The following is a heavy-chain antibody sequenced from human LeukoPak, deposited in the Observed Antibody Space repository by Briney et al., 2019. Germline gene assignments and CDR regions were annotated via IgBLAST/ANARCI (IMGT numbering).Heavy chain of an antibody. V-gene: IGHV1-46*01. D-gene: IGHD2-8*02. CDR2: INPSGGST. J-gene: IGHJ3*02. CDR3: ARDRTVGHDAFDI. Sequence: EASVKVSCKASGYTFTSYYMHWVRQAPGQGLERMGIINPSGGSTSYAQKFQGRVTMTRDTSTSTVYMELSSLRSEDTAVYYCARDRTVGHDAFDIWGQGTMVTVSS. CDR1: GYTFTSYY.